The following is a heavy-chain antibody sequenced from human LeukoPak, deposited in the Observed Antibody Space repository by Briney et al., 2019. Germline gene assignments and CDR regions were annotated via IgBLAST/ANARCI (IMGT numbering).Heavy chain of an antibody. CDR3: AKDGRSGEWYY. CDR1: GFTFSSYG. Sequence: GGSLRLSCAASGFTFSSYGMSWVRQAPGKGLEWVSAISGSGGSTYYADSVKGRFTISRDNSKSTLYLQMNSLRAEDTAVYYCAKDGRSGEWYYWGQGTLVTVSS. V-gene: IGHV3-23*01. CDR2: ISGSGGST. D-gene: IGHD2-8*01. J-gene: IGHJ4*02.